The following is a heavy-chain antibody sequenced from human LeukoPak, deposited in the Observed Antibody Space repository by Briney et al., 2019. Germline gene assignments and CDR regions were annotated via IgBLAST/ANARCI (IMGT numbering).Heavy chain of an antibody. Sequence: GGSLRLSCPASGFTFSSYAMSWVRQAPGKGLEGVSAISGSGGSTYYADSVKGRFTISRDNSKNTLYLQMNSLRAEDTAVYYCAKWWFGEPDYWGQGTLVTVSS. CDR1: GFTFSSYA. CDR2: ISGSGGST. CDR3: AKWWFGEPDY. V-gene: IGHV3-23*01. J-gene: IGHJ4*02. D-gene: IGHD3-10*01.